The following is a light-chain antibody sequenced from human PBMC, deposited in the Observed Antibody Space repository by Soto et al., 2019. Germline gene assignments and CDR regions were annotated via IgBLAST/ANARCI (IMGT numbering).Light chain of an antibody. V-gene: IGLV2-8*01. J-gene: IGLJ1*01. CDR2: EVS. CDR1: SSDVGGYNY. Sequence: SALTQPPSASGSPGQSVTISCTGTSSDVGGYNYVSWYQQHPGKAPKLMVYEVSKRPSGVPDRFSGSKSGNTASLTVSGLQAADEADYFCKSYAGSNTYVFGSGTKVTVL. CDR3: KSYAGSNTYV.